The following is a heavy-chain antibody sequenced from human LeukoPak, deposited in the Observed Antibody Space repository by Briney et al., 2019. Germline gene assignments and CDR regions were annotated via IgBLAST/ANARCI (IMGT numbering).Heavy chain of an antibody. V-gene: IGHV3-21*01. CDR2: ISSSSSYI. Sequence: GGSLRLSCAASGFTFSSYSMNWVRQAPGKGLEWVSSISSSSSYIYYADSVTGRFTISRDNAKNSLYLQMNSLRAEDTAVYYCARDIGLRSSTSGCHFDYWGQGTLVTVS. CDR1: GFTFSSYS. J-gene: IGHJ4*02. D-gene: IGHD2-2*01. CDR3: ARDIGLRSSTSGCHFDY.